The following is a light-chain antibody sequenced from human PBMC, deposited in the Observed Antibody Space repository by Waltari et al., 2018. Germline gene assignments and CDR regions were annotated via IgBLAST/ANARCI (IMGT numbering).Light chain of an antibody. CDR3: QQYNNWPPLT. V-gene: IGKV3-15*01. J-gene: IGKJ4*01. Sequence: ETVMTQSPATLSVSPGETATLSCRASQNVDSSLAWYQQRPGQPPRLLLSAASTRASGVPARCSGSGSGTEFTLTISSLQSEDSAVYYCQQYNNWPPLTFGGGTKVELK. CDR2: AAS. CDR1: QNVDSS.